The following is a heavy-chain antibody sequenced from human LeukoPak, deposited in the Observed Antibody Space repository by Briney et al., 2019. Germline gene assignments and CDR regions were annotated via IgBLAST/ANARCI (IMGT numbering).Heavy chain of an antibody. Sequence: PSETLSLTCTVSAGSISSYYWSWIRQPPGKGLEWIGYIYYSGSTNYNPSLKSRVTISVDTSKNQFSLKLSSVTAADTAVYYCARHWTVAGTDYWGQGTLVTVSS. CDR2: IYYSGST. D-gene: IGHD6-19*01. CDR1: AGSISSYY. CDR3: ARHWTVAGTDY. V-gene: IGHV4-59*08. J-gene: IGHJ4*02.